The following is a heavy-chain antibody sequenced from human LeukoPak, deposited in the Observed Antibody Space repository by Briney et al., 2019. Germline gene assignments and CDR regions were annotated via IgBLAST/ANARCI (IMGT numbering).Heavy chain of an antibody. CDR1: GFTFDDYA. D-gene: IGHD4-11*01. CDR3: AKDIADYSNYFDY. J-gene: IGHJ4*02. Sequence: GGSLRLSCAASGFTFDDYAMHWVRQAPGKGLEWVSGISWNSGSIGYADSVKGGFTISRDNAKNSLYLQMDSLRAEDTALYYCAKDIADYSNYFDYWGQGTLVTVSS. V-gene: IGHV3-9*01. CDR2: ISWNSGSI.